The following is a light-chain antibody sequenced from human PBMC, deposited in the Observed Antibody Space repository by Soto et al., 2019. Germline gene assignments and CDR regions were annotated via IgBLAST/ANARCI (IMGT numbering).Light chain of an antibody. Sequence: EIVMTQSPATLSVSPGERATLSCRASQSVSSNLAWYQQKPGQAPRLLIYGTSTRATGIPARFSGSGSGTEFTLTISSLKSEDFAVYYCQQYNNWLRTFGQGPRWKSN. J-gene: IGKJ1*01. V-gene: IGKV3-15*01. CDR1: QSVSSN. CDR2: GTS. CDR3: QQYNNWLRT.